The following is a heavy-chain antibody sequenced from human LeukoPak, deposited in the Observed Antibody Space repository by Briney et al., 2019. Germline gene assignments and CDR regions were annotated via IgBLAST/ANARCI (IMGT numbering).Heavy chain of an antibody. V-gene: IGHV3-64D*06. CDR1: GFTFSRYD. J-gene: IGHJ2*01. CDR3: VRQLAVPGPGYFDL. D-gene: IGHD6-19*01. CDR2: INSKGGGP. Sequence: PGGSLRLSCSASGFTFSRYDMHWVRQAPGKGLEYVSAINSKGGGPYYADSVKGRFTISRDNSKNTLYLQMSSLRAEDTAVYYCVRQLAVPGPGYFDLWGRGTLVTVSS.